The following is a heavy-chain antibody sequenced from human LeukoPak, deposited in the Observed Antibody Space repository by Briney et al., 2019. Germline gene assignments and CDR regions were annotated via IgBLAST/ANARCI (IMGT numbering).Heavy chain of an antibody. CDR1: GFTFSAYA. D-gene: IGHD3-22*01. V-gene: IGHV3-21*01. CDR3: ARDTNYYDSSGYYYYYGMDV. Sequence: GGSLRLSCEASGFTFSAYAMTWVRQAPGKGLEWVSSISSSSSYIYYADSVKGRFTISRDNAKNSLYLQMNSLRAEDTAVYYCARDTNYYDSSGYYYYYGMDVWGQGTTVTVSS. J-gene: IGHJ6*02. CDR2: ISSSSSYI.